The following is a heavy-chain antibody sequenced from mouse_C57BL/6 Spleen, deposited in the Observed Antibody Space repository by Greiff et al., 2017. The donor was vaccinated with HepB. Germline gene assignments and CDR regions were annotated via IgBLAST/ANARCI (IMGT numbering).Heavy chain of an antibody. CDR2: ISDGGSYT. V-gene: IGHV5-4*01. CDR3: ARGDANWDLGAY. J-gene: IGHJ3*01. D-gene: IGHD4-1*01. Sequence: EVQRVESGGGLVKPGGSLKLSCAASGFTFSSYAMSWVRQTPEKRLEWVATISDGGSYTYYPDNVKGRFTISRDNAKNNLYLQMSHLKSEDTAMYYCARGDANWDLGAYWGQGTLVTVSA. CDR1: GFTFSSYA.